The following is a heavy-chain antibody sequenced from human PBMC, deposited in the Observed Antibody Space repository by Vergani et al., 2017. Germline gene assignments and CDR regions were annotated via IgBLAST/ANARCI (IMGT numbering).Heavy chain of an antibody. CDR3: ARLYGRDSSGSKYFDY. Sequence: EVQLVQSGAEVKKPGESLKISCQISGYSFTNYWIGWVRQMPGKGLEWMGIIHPADSDTRYSPSFQGQVPISVDKSISTAYLQRSSLGASDSAMYYCARLYGRDSSGSKYFDYWGQGTLVTVSS. CDR2: IHPADSDT. J-gene: IGHJ4*02. V-gene: IGHV5-51*01. CDR1: GYSFTNYW. D-gene: IGHD3-22*01.